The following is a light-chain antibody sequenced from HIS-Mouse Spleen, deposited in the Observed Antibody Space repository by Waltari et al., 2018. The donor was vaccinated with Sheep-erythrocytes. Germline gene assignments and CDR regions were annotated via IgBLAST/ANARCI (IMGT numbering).Light chain of an antibody. CDR1: SSDVGSYNL. V-gene: IGLV2-23*01. J-gene: IGLJ3*02. CDR2: EGS. CDR3: CSYAGSSTPWV. Sequence: QSALTQPASVSGSPGQSITISCTGTSSDVGSYNLVSWYQQHPGKAPKLMLYEGSKLPSGVSNRFSGSKSGNTASLTISGLQAEDEADYYCCSYAGSSTPWVFGGGTKLTVL.